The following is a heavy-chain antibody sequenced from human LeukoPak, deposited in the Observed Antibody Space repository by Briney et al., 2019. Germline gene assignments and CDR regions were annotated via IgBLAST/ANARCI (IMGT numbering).Heavy chain of an antibody. V-gene: IGHV4-39*01. CDR3: ARNWVADSFDL. D-gene: IGHD6-19*01. CDR1: GGSISNSTYY. J-gene: IGHJ3*01. Sequence: SDTLSLTCTVSGGSISNSTYYWGWVRQPPGKGLEWIGSIFYRGSTYYTPPLKSRVTISVDTSKNQFSLKLTSVTAADTAMYFCARNWVADSFDLWGQGTMVTVSS. CDR2: IFYRGST.